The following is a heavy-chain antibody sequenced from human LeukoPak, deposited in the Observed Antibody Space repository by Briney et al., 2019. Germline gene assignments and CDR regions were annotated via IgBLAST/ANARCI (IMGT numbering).Heavy chain of an antibody. D-gene: IGHD3-22*01. J-gene: IGHJ4*02. CDR1: GDSVSSTYYY. CDR2: IYFSGNT. Sequence: PSETLSLTXTVSGDSVSSTYYYWGWIRQPPGKGLEWIGSIYFSGNTYYNSSLKSRVTISIDTSKNQFSLNLSSVTAADTAVYYCARQGTYYYDSTKFTFDYWGQGTLVSVSS. CDR3: ARQGTYYYDSTKFTFDY. V-gene: IGHV4-39*01.